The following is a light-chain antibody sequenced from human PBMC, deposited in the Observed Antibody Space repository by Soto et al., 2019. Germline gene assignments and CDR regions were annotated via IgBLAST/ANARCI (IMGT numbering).Light chain of an antibody. Sequence: DIPMTQSPSFLSASVGDRVTFTCRASQNINTYLNWYQQKPGKAPNLLIYAASNLQTGVPSRFSGSGSGTDFTLTISSLQPEDFATYYCQQNYDTPPETFGQGTKVEIK. J-gene: IGKJ1*01. V-gene: IGKV1-39*01. CDR3: QQNYDTPPET. CDR2: AAS. CDR1: QNINTY.